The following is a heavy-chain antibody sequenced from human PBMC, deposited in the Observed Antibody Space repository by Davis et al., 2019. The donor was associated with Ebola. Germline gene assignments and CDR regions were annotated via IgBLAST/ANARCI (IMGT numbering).Heavy chain of an antibody. CDR1: GGSISSGDYH. J-gene: IGHJ4*02. Sequence: SETLSLTCSVSGGSISSGDYHWSWIRQPPGKGLEWIGYIYYTGSTYYNPSLKSRVTISVDKSKNQIFLTLTSVTVADTAIYYCARRVRSSSDLDSWGQGTLVTVS. V-gene: IGHV4-30-4*01. CDR2: IYYTGST. CDR3: ARRVRSSSDLDS. D-gene: IGHD3-3*01.